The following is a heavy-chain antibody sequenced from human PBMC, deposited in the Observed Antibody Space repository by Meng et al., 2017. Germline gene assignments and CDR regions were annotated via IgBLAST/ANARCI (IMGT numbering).Heavy chain of an antibody. CDR3: ARHVPAAGRINWFDP. CDR1: GGSISSSSYY. Sequence: QLQLQESGPGLVKPSETLSLTCTVSGGSISSSSYYWGWIRQPPGKGLEWIGSIYYSGSTYYNPSLKSRVTISVDTSKNQFSLKLSSVTAADTAVYYCARHVPAAGRINWFDPWGQGTLVVASS. D-gene: IGHD6-13*01. J-gene: IGHJ5*02. V-gene: IGHV4-39*01. CDR2: IYYSGST.